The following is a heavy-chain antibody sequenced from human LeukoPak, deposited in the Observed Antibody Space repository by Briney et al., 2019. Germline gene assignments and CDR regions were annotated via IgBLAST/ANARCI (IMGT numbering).Heavy chain of an antibody. CDR1: GGTFSSYA. J-gene: IGHJ5*02. Sequence: WASVKVSXKASGGTFSSYAISWVRQAPGQGLEWMGGIIPIFGTANYAQKFQGRVTITADESTSTAYMELSSLRSEDTAVYYCASPYCSSTSCHRPWGQGTLVTVSS. CDR3: ASPYCSSTSCHRP. V-gene: IGHV1-69*13. CDR2: IIPIFGTA. D-gene: IGHD2-2*01.